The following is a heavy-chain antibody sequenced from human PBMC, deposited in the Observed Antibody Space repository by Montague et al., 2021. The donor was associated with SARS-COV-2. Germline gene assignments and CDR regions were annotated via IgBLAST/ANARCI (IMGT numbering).Heavy chain of an antibody. J-gene: IGHJ3*02. CDR1: GGSISSYY. Sequence: TLSLTCTVSGGSISSYYWSWIRQPPGKGLEWIGYIYYSGSTNYNPSLKSRVTISVDTSKNQFSLKLSSVTAADTAVYYCAREVRYYYDSSGPGAFDIWGQGTMVTVSS. V-gene: IGHV4-59*01. D-gene: IGHD3-22*01. CDR3: AREVRYYYDSSGPGAFDI. CDR2: IYYSGST.